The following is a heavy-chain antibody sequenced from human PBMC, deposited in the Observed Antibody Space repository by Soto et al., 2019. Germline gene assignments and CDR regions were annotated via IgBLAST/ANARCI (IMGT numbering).Heavy chain of an antibody. V-gene: IGHV4-30-2*01. D-gene: IGHD2-8*01. CDR2: IYHSGST. CDR1: GGSISSGGYS. CDR3: ARLMCTNGVCYNFDY. J-gene: IGHJ4*02. Sequence: SETLSLTCAVSGGSISSGGYSWSWIRQPPGKGLEWIGYIYHSGSTYYNPSLKSRVTISVDRSKNQFSLKLSSVTAADTAVYYCARLMCTNGVCYNFDYWGQGTLVTVSS.